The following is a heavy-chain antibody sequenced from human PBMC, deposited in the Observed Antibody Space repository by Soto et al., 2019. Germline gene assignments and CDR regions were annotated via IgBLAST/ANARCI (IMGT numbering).Heavy chain of an antibody. CDR3: NKYSGSLSIPAA. CDR1: GFSFSSYS. J-gene: IGHJ5*02. D-gene: IGHD1-26*01. CDR2: ISSSSSYI. V-gene: IGHV3-21*04. Sequence: GGSLRLSCTASGFSFSSYSMNWVRQAPGKGLEWVSSISSSSSYIYYADSVKGRFTISRDNAKNSLYLQMNSLKTEDTAVYYCNKYSGSLSIPAALGPGTLVTVSS.